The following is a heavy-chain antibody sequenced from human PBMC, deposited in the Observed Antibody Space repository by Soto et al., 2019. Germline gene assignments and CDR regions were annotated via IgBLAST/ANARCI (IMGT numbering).Heavy chain of an antibody. V-gene: IGHV3-11*01. CDR3: ARDLITMVRGAVSYGMDV. CDR1: GFTFSDYY. Sequence: PGGSLRLSCAASGFTFSDYYMSWIRQAPGKGLEWVSYISSSGSTIYYADSVKGRFTISRDNAKNSLYLQMNSLRAEDTAVYYCARDLITMVRGAVSYGMDVWGQGTTVTVSS. CDR2: ISSSGSTI. J-gene: IGHJ6*02. D-gene: IGHD3-10*01.